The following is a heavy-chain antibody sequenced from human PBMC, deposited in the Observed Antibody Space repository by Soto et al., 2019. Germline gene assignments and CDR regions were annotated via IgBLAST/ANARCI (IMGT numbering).Heavy chain of an antibody. J-gene: IGHJ6*02. CDR3: ARARTTPFPYYYGMDV. D-gene: IGHD4-4*01. V-gene: IGHV1-2*04. CDR1: GYTFTGYY. Sequence: ASVKVSCKASGYTFTGYYMHWVRQAPGQGLEWMGWINPNSGGTNYAQKFQGWVTMTRDTSISTAYMELSRLRSDDTTVYYCARARTTPFPYYYGMDVWGQGNTVTVS. CDR2: INPNSGGT.